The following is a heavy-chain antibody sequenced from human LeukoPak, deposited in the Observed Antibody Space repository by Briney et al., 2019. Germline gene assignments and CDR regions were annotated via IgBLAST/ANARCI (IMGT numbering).Heavy chain of an antibody. V-gene: IGHV4-4*07. CDR1: GGSISSYY. CDR2: IYTSGTI. D-gene: IGHD1-14*01. CDR3: ARQPDYLFDY. Sequence: PSETLSLTCTVSGGSISSYYWSWIRQPAGTALEWIGRIYTSGTITYNPSLKSRVTISVDTSKNQFSLKLSSVTAADTAVYYCARQPDYLFDYWGQGTLVTVSS. J-gene: IGHJ4*02.